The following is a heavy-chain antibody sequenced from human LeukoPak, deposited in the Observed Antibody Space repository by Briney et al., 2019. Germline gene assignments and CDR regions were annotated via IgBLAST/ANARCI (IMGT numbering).Heavy chain of an antibody. CDR3: AREGQQLNHNWFDP. J-gene: IGHJ5*02. D-gene: IGHD6-13*01. CDR1: GFTFSSYA. Sequence: GSLRLSCAASGFTFSSYAMHWVRQAPGKGLEWVAVISYDGSNKYYADSVKGRFTISRDNSKNTLYLQMNSLRAEDTAVYYCAREGQQLNHNWFDPWGQGTLVTVSS. V-gene: IGHV3-30*04. CDR2: ISYDGSNK.